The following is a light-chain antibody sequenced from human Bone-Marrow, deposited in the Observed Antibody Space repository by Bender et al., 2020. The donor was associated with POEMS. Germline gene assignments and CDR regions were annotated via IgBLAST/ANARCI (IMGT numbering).Light chain of an antibody. CDR3: TSYTSTNTPYI. Sequence: QSALTQPASVSGSPGQSITVSCTGTSSDVGAYEFVSWHQQHPGKAPKLMIYEVSARPSGVSNRFSGSKSGNTASLIISGLQAEDEADYYGTSYTSTNTPYIFGTGTKVTGL. CDR2: EVS. J-gene: IGLJ1*01. V-gene: IGLV2-14*03. CDR1: SSDVGAYEF.